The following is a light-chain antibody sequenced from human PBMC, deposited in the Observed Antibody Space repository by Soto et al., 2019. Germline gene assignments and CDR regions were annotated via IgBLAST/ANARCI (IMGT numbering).Light chain of an antibody. V-gene: IGKV4-1*01. CDR1: QSVFFNSNNKNY. CDR3: QQYYNIPPT. Sequence: DIVMTQSPDSLAVSLGERATINCKSSQSVFFNSNNKNYLAWYQQKPGQPPKLLIYWASTRESGVPDRFSGSGSGTDFTLTIRRLQAEDVAVYYCQQYYNIPPTFGQGTKVEI. CDR2: WAS. J-gene: IGKJ1*01.